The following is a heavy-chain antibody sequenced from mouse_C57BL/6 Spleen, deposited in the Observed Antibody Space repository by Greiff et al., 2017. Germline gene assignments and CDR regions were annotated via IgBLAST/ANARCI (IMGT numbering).Heavy chain of an antibody. D-gene: IGHD2-5*01. Sequence: QVQLQQSGAELARPGASVKLSCKASGYTFTSYGISWVKQRTGQGLEWIGEIYPRSGNTYYNEKFKGKATLTADKSSSTAYMELRSLTSEDSAVYFCARNADSNYYDYWGQGTTLTVSS. V-gene: IGHV1-81*01. CDR2: IYPRSGNT. CDR1: GYTFTSYG. J-gene: IGHJ2*01. CDR3: ARNADSNYYDY.